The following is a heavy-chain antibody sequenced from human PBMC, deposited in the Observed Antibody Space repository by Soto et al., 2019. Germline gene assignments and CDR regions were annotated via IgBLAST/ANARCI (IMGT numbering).Heavy chain of an antibody. CDR2: LTSTGVT. D-gene: IGHD3-10*01. CDR1: GFIFNSYA. J-gene: IGHJ4*02. V-gene: IGHV3-23*01. CDR3: AKDGDLYSGYFDY. Sequence: PGGSLRLSCAASGFIFNSYAMSWVRQAPGKGLEWVSTLTSTGVTYYADSVKGRFPISRDNSKNTLYLQMNNLRAEDTAVYYCAKDGDLYSGYFDYLGQGTLVTLCS.